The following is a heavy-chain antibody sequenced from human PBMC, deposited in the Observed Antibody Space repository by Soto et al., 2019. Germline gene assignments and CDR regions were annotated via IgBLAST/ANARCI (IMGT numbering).Heavy chain of an antibody. D-gene: IGHD4-17*01. CDR3: ARDYYGDYGTGYYYGMDG. Sequence: QVQLVQSGAEVKKPGSSVKVSCKASGGTFSSYTISWVRQAPGQGLEWMGRIIPILGIANYAQKFQGRVTITGDKYTSTAYVELSSLRSEDTAVYYCARDYYGDYGTGYYYGMDGWGQGTTVTVSS. CDR1: GGTFSSYT. V-gene: IGHV1-69*08. J-gene: IGHJ6*02. CDR2: IIPILGIA.